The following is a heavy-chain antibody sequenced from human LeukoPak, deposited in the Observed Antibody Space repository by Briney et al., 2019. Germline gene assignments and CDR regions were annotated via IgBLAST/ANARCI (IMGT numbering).Heavy chain of an antibody. Sequence: PSETLSLTCAVSGYSISSGYYWGWIRQPPGKGLEWIGTIYHSGTTYYNPSLKSRVTISVDTSKNQFSLKLSSVTAADTAVYYCARNGGFGQYDYWGQGTLVTVSS. D-gene: IGHD3-10*01. V-gene: IGHV4-38-2*01. CDR3: ARNGGFGQYDY. CDR1: GYSISSGYY. CDR2: IYHSGTT. J-gene: IGHJ4*02.